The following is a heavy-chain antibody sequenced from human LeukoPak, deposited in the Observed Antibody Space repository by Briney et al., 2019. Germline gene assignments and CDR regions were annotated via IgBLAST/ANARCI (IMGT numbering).Heavy chain of an antibody. CDR3: ARAHTGDYGFL. J-gene: IGHJ4*02. Sequence: GASVKVSCKASGYTFTSYVMHWVRQAPGQRLEWMGWINAGNGNTKYSQKFQGRVTITRDTSASTAYMELSSLRSEDTAVYYCARAHTGDYGFLWGQGTLVTVSS. D-gene: IGHD4-17*01. V-gene: IGHV1-3*01. CDR2: INAGNGNT. CDR1: GYTFTSYV.